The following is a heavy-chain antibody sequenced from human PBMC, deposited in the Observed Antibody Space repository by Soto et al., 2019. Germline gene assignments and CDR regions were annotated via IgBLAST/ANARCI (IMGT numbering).Heavy chain of an antibody. CDR2: ISGSGRTT. CDR3: SLPPHSSDYQQNFDY. V-gene: IGHV3-23*01. D-gene: IGHD3-22*01. J-gene: IGHJ4*02. CDR1: GFTFSDYA. Sequence: GGSLRLSCAASGFTFSDYAMSWVRQAPGKGLEWVSSISGSGRTTYYADSVKGRFTISRDNSKNTLFVQMNGLRAEDTAVYYCSLPPHSSDYQQNFDYWGQGTLVTVSS.